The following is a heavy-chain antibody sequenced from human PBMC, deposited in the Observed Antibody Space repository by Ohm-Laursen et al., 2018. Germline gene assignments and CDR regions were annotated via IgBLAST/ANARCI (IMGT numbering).Heavy chain of an antibody. D-gene: IGHD6-13*01. J-gene: IGHJ4*02. CDR1: GYTFTTYY. Sequence: ASVKVSCKVSGYTFTTYYMHWVRQAPGQGPEWMGIINPSGGSTSYAQKFQGRVTMTRDTSTSTVYMELSSLRSEDTAVYYCARVHEDTRHSSPSTFDYWGQGTLVTVSS. V-gene: IGHV1-46*01. CDR3: ARVHEDTRHSSPSTFDY. CDR2: INPSGGST.